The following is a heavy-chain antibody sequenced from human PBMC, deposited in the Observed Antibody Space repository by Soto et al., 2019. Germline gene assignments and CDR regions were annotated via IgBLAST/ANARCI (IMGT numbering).Heavy chain of an antibody. Sequence: SVKVSCKASGGTFSSYAISWVRQAPGQGLEWMGGIIPIFGTANYAQKFQGRVTITADESTSTAYMELSSLRSEDTAVYYCATIRGLWRGYQPWGPRTLVTVSS. J-gene: IGHJ1*01. CDR2: IIPIFGTA. CDR3: ATIRGLWRGYQP. CDR1: GGTFSSYA. D-gene: IGHD3-3*01. V-gene: IGHV1-69*13.